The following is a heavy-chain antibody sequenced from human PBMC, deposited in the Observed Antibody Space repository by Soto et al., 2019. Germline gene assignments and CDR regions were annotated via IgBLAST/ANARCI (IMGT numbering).Heavy chain of an antibody. CDR3: ARGDGFGDRRVDY. D-gene: IGHD3-10*01. CDR2: IYYSGST. Sequence: SETLSLTCTVSGGSISSGDYYWSWIRQPPGKGLEWIGYIYYSGSTYYNPSLESRVTISVDTSKNQFSLKLSSVTAADTAVYYCARGDGFGDRRVDYWGQGTLVTVSS. V-gene: IGHV4-30-4*01. J-gene: IGHJ4*02. CDR1: GGSISSGDYY.